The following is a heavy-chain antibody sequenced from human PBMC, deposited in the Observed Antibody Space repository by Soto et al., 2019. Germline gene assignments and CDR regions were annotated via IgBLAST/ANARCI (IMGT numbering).Heavy chain of an antibody. D-gene: IGHD2-15*01. CDR2: ISWNGGSI. CDR1: GFTFDDYA. V-gene: IGHV3-9*01. J-gene: IGHJ3*02. Sequence: GGSLRLSCAASGFTFDDYAMHWVRQAPGKGLEWVSGISWNGGSIGYADSVKGRFTISRDNAKNSLYLQMNSLRAEDTALYYCAKDIGVVVAAKAFDIWGQGTMVTV. CDR3: AKDIGVVVAAKAFDI.